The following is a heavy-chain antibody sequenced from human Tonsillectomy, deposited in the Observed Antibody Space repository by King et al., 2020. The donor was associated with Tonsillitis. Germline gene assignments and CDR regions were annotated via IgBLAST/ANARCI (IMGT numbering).Heavy chain of an antibody. D-gene: IGHD2-15*01. J-gene: IGHJ4*02. CDR2: IYWSADK. CDR1: GFSLSTSGVG. CDR3: AQKEGRSGEDTPDLDD. V-gene: IGHV2-5*01. Sequence: TLKESGPTLVKPTQTLTLTCTLSGFSLSTSGVGVGWIRQPPGKALEWLALIYWSADKRYSPSLKSRLTITQDTSNNQVVLTLTTMDPVDTATYYCAQKEGRSGEDTPDLDDGGQGTLVTVDS.